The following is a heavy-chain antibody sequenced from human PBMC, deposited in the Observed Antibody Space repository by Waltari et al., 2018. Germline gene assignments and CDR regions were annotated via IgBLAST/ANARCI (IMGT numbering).Heavy chain of an antibody. CDR3: LTELNIVVVPAAIIPNDAFDI. D-gene: IGHD2-2*01. CDR1: GGSISSSSYY. Sequence: QLQLQESGPGLVKPSETLSLTCTVSGGSISSSSYYWGWIRQPPGKGLEWIGSIYYSGSTYYNPSRKSRVTISVDTSKNQFSLKLSSVTAADTAVYYCLTELNIVVVPAAIIPNDAFDIWGQGTMVTVSS. J-gene: IGHJ3*02. V-gene: IGHV4-39*07. CDR2: IYYSGST.